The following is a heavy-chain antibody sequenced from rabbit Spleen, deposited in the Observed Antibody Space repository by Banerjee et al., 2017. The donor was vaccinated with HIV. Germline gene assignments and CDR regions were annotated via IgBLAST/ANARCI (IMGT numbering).Heavy chain of an antibody. CDR2: IYTGNNKN. Sequence: QEQLVESGGGLVQPGASLTLTCTASGFSFSSSYDMCWVRQAPGRGLEWIGCIYTGNNKNYYASWAKGRFTISKTSSTMVTLQMTSLTVADTATYFCARDAGSYDYIDGYFNLWGQGTLVTVS. V-gene: IGHV1S45*01. CDR1: GFSFSSSYD. J-gene: IGHJ4*01. CDR3: ARDAGSYDYIDGYFNL. D-gene: IGHD8-1*01.